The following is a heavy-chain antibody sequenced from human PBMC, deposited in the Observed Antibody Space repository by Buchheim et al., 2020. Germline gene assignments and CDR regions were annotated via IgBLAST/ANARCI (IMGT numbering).Heavy chain of an antibody. Sequence: QVQLQESGPGLVKPSQTLSLTCTVSGGSISSGDYYWSWIRQPPGKGLEWIGYIYYSGRTYYNPSLKSRVTISVDTSKNQFSLKLSSVTAADTAVYYCARVPTYYDYIWGVQGGSYFDYWGQGTL. CDR2: IYYSGRT. CDR1: GGSISSGDYY. J-gene: IGHJ4*02. V-gene: IGHV4-30-4*01. CDR3: ARVPTYYDYIWGVQGGSYFDY. D-gene: IGHD3-16*01.